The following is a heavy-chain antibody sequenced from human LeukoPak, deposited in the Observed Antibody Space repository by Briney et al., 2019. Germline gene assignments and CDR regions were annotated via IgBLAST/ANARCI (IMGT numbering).Heavy chain of an antibody. CDR3: AKDRCSSTSCYAKGAEYFQH. D-gene: IGHD2-2*01. V-gene: IGHV3-23*01. Sequence: PGGSLRLSCAASGFTFRCYAMSWVRQAPGKGLEWVSAISGSGGSTYYADSVKGRFTISRDNSKNTLYLQMNSLRAEDTAVYYCAKDRCSSTSCYAKGAEYFQHWGQGTLVTVSS. CDR1: GFTFRCYA. CDR2: ISGSGGST. J-gene: IGHJ1*01.